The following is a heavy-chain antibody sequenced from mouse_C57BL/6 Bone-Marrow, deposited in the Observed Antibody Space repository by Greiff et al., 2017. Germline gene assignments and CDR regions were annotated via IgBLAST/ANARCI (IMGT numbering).Heavy chain of an antibody. J-gene: IGHJ3*01. D-gene: IGHD2-3*01. CDR2: IDPSDSYT. CDR1: GYTFTSYW. V-gene: IGHV1-69*01. CDR3: GREMVAPFAY. Sequence: QVQLQQPGAELVMPGASVKLSCKASGYTFTSYWMHWVKQRPGQGLEWIGEIDPSDSYTNYNQKFKGKSTLTVDKSSRPAYMQLRSLTSEDSAVYYCGREMVAPFAYWGQGTLVTVSA.